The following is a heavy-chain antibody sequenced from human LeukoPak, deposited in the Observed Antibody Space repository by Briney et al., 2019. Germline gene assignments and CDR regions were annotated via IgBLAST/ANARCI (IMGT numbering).Heavy chain of an antibody. Sequence: SSVTVSFKATVGTFINYAIRWVRQAPGQGLAWMGRSISMLGIENYLQKFQGTVTITADKSTRTAYMELSSLRTEDTAVYYCARDAGFSGYDFDYWGQGSPVT. CDR3: ARDAGFSGYDFDY. V-gene: IGHV1-69*04. D-gene: IGHD5-12*01. CDR1: VGTFINYA. CDR2: SISMLGIE. J-gene: IGHJ4*02.